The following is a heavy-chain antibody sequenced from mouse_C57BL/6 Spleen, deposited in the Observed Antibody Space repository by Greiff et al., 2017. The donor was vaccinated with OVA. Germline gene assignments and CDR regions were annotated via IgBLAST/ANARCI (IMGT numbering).Heavy chain of an antibody. CDR3: ASEFITTALDY. Sequence: QVQLQQSGAELVKPGASVKISCKASGYAFSSYWMNWVKQRPGKGLEWIGQIYPGDGDTNYNGKFKGKATLTADKSSSTAYMQLSSLTSEDSAVYFCASEFITTALDYWGQGTTLTVSS. J-gene: IGHJ2*01. CDR2: IYPGDGDT. CDR1: GYAFSSYW. D-gene: IGHD1-1*01. V-gene: IGHV1-80*01.